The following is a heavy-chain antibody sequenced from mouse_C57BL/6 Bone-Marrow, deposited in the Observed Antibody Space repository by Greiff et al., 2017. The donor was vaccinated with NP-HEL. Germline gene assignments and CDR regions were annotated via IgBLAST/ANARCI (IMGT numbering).Heavy chain of an antibody. D-gene: IGHD2-4*01. CDR1: GFSLTSYG. CDR3: AKRGYDYDDFAY. V-gene: IGHV2-9*01. Sequence: VKVVESGPGLVAPSQSLSITCTVSGFSLTSYGVDWVRQPPGKGLEWLGVIWGGGSTNYNSALMSRLSISKDNSKSQVFLKRNSLQTDDTAMDYCAKRGYDYDDFAYWGQGTLVTVSA. J-gene: IGHJ3*01. CDR2: IWGGGST.